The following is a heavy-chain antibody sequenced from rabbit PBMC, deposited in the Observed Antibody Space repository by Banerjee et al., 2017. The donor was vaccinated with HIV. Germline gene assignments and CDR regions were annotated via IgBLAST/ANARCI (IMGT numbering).Heavy chain of an antibody. CDR3: ARSGSSGYTYGLNL. D-gene: IGHD1-1*01. Sequence: QEQLEESGGDLVQPEGSLTLTCTASGFSFSSSYYMCWVRQAPGKGLELIGCIYTGSGSTYYASWARGRFTISKTSSTTVTLQMTSLTAADTATYFCARSGSSGYTYGLNLWGQGTLVTVS. CDR1: GFSFSSSYY. V-gene: IGHV1S45*01. CDR2: IYTGSGST. J-gene: IGHJ4*01.